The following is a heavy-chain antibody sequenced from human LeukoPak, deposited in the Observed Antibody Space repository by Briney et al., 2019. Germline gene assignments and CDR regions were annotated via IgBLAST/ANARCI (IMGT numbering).Heavy chain of an antibody. CDR1: GGSFSGYY. J-gene: IGHJ4*02. D-gene: IGHD3-16*01. CDR2: INHSGST. Sequence: PSETLSLTCAVYGGSFSGYYWSWIRQPPGKGLEWIGEINHSGSTNYNPSLKSRVTISVDTSKNQFSLKLSSVTAADTAVYYCARGAWGHRWGLGGWGQGTLVTVSS. CDR3: ARGAWGHRWGLGG. V-gene: IGHV4-34*01.